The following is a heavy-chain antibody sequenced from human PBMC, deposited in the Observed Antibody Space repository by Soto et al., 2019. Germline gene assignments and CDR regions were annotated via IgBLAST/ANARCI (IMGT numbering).Heavy chain of an antibody. CDR1: DFKFVYYA. V-gene: IGHV3-49*04. J-gene: IGHJ3*01. CDR3: TRVPPVAGTKGPWKAFDL. D-gene: IGHD6-19*01. CDR2: MRSQAYGGTT. Sequence: PGGSVRRFGTSSDFKFVYYAMSWVRQGPGKGLEWGGFMRSQAYGGTTESAASVKGRFTISRDDSKSIAYLQMNSLKTEDTVVYYCTRVPPVAGTKGPWKAFDLWGQGTMVTVS.